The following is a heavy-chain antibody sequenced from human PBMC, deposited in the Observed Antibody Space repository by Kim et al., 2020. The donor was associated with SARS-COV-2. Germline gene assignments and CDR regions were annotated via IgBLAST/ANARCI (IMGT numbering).Heavy chain of an antibody. J-gene: IGHJ4*02. V-gene: IGHV3-33*01. Sequence: GGSLRLSCAASGFTFSSYGMHWARQAPGKGLEWVAVIWYDGSNKYYADSVKGRFTISRDNSKNTLYLQMNSLRAEDTAVYYCAREDIVVVPAIDYWGQGTLVTVSS. CDR3: AREDIVVVPAIDY. CDR1: GFTFSSYG. D-gene: IGHD2-2*01. CDR2: IWYDGSNK.